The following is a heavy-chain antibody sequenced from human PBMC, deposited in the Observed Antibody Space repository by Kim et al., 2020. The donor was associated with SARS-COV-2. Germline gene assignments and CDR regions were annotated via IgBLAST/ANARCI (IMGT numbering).Heavy chain of an antibody. CDR1: GFTFDDYA. CDR2: ISWNSGSI. CDR3: AKSFPPLRYGSGSPFDY. V-gene: IGHV3-9*01. J-gene: IGHJ4*02. Sequence: GGSLRLSCAASGFTFDDYAMHWVRQAPGKGLEWVSGISWNSGSIGYADSVKGRFTISRDNAKNSLYLQMNSLRAEDTVLYYCAKSFPPLRYGSGSPFDYWGQGTLVTVSS. D-gene: IGHD3-10*01.